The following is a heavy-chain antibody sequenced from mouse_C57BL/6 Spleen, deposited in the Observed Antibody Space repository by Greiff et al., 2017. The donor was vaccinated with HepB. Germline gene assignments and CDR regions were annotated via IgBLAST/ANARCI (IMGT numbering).Heavy chain of an antibody. J-gene: IGHJ1*03. CDR3: ARDILWDFLNYYSSSDWYFDV. D-gene: IGHD1-1*01. CDR2: IYPGDGDT. Sequence: VQLKESGPELVKPGASVKISCKASGYAFSSSWMNWVKQRPGKGLEWIGRIYPGDGDTNYNGKFKGKATLTADKSSSTAYMQLSSLTSEDSAVYFCARDILWDFLNYYSSSDWYFDVWGTGTTVTVSS. V-gene: IGHV1-82*01. CDR1: GYAFSSSW.